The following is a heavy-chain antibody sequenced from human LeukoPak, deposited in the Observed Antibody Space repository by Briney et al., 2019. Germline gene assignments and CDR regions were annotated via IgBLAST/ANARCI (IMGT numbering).Heavy chain of an antibody. CDR1: GGSISSYY. J-gene: IGHJ4*02. Sequence: PSETLSLTCTVSGGSISSYYWSWIRQPPGKGLEWIGYIYYSGSTNYNPSLKSRVTISVDTSKNQFSLKLSSVTAADTAVYYCARTAGPGSYYPLDYWGQGTLVTVSS. CDR2: IYYSGST. D-gene: IGHD3-10*01. CDR3: ARTAGPGSYYPLDY. V-gene: IGHV4-59*01.